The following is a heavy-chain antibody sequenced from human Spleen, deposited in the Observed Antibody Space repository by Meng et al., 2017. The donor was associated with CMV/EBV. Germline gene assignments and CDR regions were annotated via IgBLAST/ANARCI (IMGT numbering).Heavy chain of an antibody. CDR3: ASIEPYYCSSTSCYAARVPSEQGDY. J-gene: IGHJ4*02. V-gene: IGHV3-21*01. D-gene: IGHD2-2*01. Sequence: GGSLRLSCAASGFTFSSYSMNWVRQAPGKGLEWVSSISSSSSYIYYADSVKGRFTISRDNAKNSLYLQMNSLRAEDTAVYYCASIEPYYCSSTSCYAARVPSEQGDYWSQGTLVTVSS. CDR1: GFTFSSYS. CDR2: ISSSSSYI.